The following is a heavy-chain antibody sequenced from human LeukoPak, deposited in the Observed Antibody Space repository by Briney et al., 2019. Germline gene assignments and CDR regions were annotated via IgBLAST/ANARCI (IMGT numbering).Heavy chain of an antibody. CDR3: ARVPMYYYYYMDV. V-gene: IGHV3-11*04. CDR2: ISSSSSTI. Sequence: GGSLRLSSAASGFTFSDYYMSWIRQAPGEGLEWVSYISSSSSTIYYANSVKGRFTISRDNAKNSLYLQMNSLRAEDTAVYYCARVPMYYYYYMDVWGKGTTVTVSS. CDR1: GFTFSDYY. J-gene: IGHJ6*03. D-gene: IGHD1-1*01.